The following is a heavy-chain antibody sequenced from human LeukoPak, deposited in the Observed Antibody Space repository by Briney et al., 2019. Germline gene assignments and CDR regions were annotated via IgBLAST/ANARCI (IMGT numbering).Heavy chain of an antibody. V-gene: IGHV3-21*01. CDR2: ISSSSSYI. J-gene: IGHJ4*02. CDR1: GFTFSSYS. CDR3: ARDPTGSSSWDDY. Sequence: PGGSLRLSCAASGFTFSSYSMNWVRQAPGKGLEWVSSISSSSSYIHYADSVKGRFTISRDNAKNSLYLQMNSLRAEDTAVYYCARDPTGSSSWDDYWGQGTLVTVSS. D-gene: IGHD6-13*01.